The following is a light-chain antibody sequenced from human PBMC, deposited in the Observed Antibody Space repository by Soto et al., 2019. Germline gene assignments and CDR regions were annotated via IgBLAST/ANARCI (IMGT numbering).Light chain of an antibody. CDR1: QGASSY. CDR2: DAS. J-gene: IGKJ4*01. Sequence: EIVLTQSPATLSLSPGERATLSCRASQGASSYLAWYQQKPGQAPRLLIYDASNRATGIPARFSGSGPGTDFTLTISSLEPEDFAVYYCQQRSNWHLTFGGGTKVEIK. CDR3: QQRSNWHLT. V-gene: IGKV3D-11*01.